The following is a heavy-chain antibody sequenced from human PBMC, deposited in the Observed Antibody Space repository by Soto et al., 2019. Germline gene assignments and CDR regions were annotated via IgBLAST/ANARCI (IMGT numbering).Heavy chain of an antibody. Sequence: QVQPVQSGVEGKKPGASLMIAGKPSSGPGVHWGRRAPGQRLEGLGWINTGNGNTQYSQKFQGRVTITRDTSATTGYMELNSLRSEDTATYYCATLLGYGGGSARLWFDPWGQGTLVIVSS. D-gene: IGHD4-17*01. J-gene: IGHJ5*02. V-gene: IGHV1-3*04. CDR1: SGPG. CDR2: INTGNGNT. CDR3: ATLLGYGGGSARLWFDP.